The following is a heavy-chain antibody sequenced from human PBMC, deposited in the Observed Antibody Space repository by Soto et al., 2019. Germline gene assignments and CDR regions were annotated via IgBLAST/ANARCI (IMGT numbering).Heavy chain of an antibody. CDR1: GFTFSSYW. CDR2: IHNDGSTT. D-gene: IGHD1-7*01. CDR3: ARDNWNSY. Sequence: PGGSLRLSCAASGFTFSSYWMHWVRQAPGKGLMWVSRIHNDGSTTRYADSVKGRFTISRGNAKNTLYLQMSSLRVEDTAVYYCARDNWNSYWGQGTLVTVSS. J-gene: IGHJ4*01. V-gene: IGHV3-74*01.